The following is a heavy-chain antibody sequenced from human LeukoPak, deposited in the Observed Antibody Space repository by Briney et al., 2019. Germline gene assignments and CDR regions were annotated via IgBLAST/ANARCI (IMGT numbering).Heavy chain of an antibody. D-gene: IGHD2-2*02. CDR3: ARGGDIVVVPAAIAFDI. CDR1: GGSISSSSYY. Sequence: SETLSLTCTVSGGSISSSSYYWGWIRQPPGKGLEWIGSIYYSGSTYYNPSLKSRVTISVDTSKNQFSLKLSSVTAADTAVYYCARGGDIVVVPAAIAFDIWGQGTMVTVSS. V-gene: IGHV4-39*07. J-gene: IGHJ3*02. CDR2: IYYSGST.